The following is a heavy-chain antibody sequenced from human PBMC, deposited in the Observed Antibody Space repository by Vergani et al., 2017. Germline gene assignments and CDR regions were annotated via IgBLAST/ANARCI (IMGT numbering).Heavy chain of an antibody. CDR2: IYYSGST. D-gene: IGHD2-2*01. CDR3: ATIYCSSTSCLFDY. Sequence: QVHLQESGPGLVKPSETLSLTCTVSGGSISSYYWSWIRQPPGKGLEWIGYIYYSGSTNYNPSLKSRVTISVDTSKNQFSLKLSSVTAADTAVYYCATIYCSSTSCLFDYWGQGTLVTVSS. V-gene: IGHV4-59*12. J-gene: IGHJ4*02. CDR1: GGSISSYY.